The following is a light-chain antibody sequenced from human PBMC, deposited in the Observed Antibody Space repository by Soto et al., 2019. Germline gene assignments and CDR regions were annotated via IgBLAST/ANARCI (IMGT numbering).Light chain of an antibody. CDR2: EVS. J-gene: IGLJ1*01. CDR3: SSYTSSSTLNYV. CDR1: SSDVGSYNY. V-gene: IGLV2-14*01. Sequence: QSALTQPASVSGSPGQSITISCTGTSSDVGSYNYVSWYQQHPGKAPKLMIYEVSNRPSGVSNRFSGSKSGNTASLTISGLPAEDQADYYCSSYTSSSTLNYVFGTGTKVTVL.